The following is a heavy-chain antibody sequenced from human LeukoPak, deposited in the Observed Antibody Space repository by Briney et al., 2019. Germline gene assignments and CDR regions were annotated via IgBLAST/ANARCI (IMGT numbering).Heavy chain of an antibody. Sequence: PGGSLRLSCAASGFTFSSYAMSWARQAPGKGLEWVSAISGGGGSTYYADSVKGRFTISRDNSKNTLYLQMNSLRAEDTAVYYCARDGRTLGYCSSTSCYKGDYYYYGMDVWGQGTTVTVSS. J-gene: IGHJ6*02. CDR2: ISGGGGST. CDR1: GFTFSSYA. D-gene: IGHD2-2*02. V-gene: IGHV3-23*01. CDR3: ARDGRTLGYCSSTSCYKGDYYYYGMDV.